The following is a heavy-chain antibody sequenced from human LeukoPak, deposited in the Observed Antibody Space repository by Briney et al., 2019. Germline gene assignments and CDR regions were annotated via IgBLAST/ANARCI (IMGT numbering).Heavy chain of an antibody. D-gene: IGHD2-15*01. V-gene: IGHV4-30-4*08. CDR1: GGSISSGDYY. CDR3: ARDKIRGYCSGGSCSRPAEFGY. CDR2: IYYSGST. J-gene: IGHJ4*02. Sequence: SQTLSLTCTVSGGSISSGDYYWSWIRQPPGKGLEWIGYIYYSGSTYYNPSLKSRVTISVDTSKNQFSLKLSSVTAADTAVYYCARDKIRGYCSGGSCSRPAEFGYWGQGTLVTVSS.